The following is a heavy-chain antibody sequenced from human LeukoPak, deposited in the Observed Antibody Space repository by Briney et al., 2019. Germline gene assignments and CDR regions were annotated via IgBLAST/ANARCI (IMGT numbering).Heavy chain of an antibody. CDR2: ISYDGDNK. Sequence: GRSLRLSCAASGFTFSSYGMHWVRQAPGKGLEWVAVISYDGDNKYFADSVKGRFAISRDNSKNTLYLQMNSLRGEDTAVYYCAKCSTVVLFSYYRGQGTLVNGSS. CDR1: GFTFSSYG. J-gene: IGHJ4*02. V-gene: IGHV3-30*18. CDR3: AKCSTVVLFSYY. D-gene: IGHD2-8*02.